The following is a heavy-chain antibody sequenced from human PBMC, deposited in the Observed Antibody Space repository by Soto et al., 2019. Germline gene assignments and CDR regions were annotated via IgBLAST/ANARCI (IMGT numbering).Heavy chain of an antibody. CDR2: INYSGST. CDR1: GGSFSGYY. V-gene: IGHV4-34*01. J-gene: IGHJ5*02. D-gene: IGHD3-10*01. CDR3: ARGPPITVIRDRFRFDP. Sequence: QVQLQQWGAGLLKPSETLSLTCAVYGGSFSGYYWSWIRQPPGKGLAWIVQINYSGSTNYNPSLKTRVTVSVERSKSQFTLKLCAVTAADMAVYYCARGPPITVIRDRFRFDPWGQGTLVIVSS.